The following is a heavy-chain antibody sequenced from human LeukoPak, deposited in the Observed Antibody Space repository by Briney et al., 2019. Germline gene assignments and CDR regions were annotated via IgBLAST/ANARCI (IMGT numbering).Heavy chain of an antibody. J-gene: IGHJ4*02. CDR3: ARVAWSWENFDY. V-gene: IGHV4-31*03. CDR2: IYYSGST. D-gene: IGHD1-26*01. CDR1: VGSISSGCYY. Sequence: SETLSLTCTVSVGSISSGCYYWSWIRQHPGKGLEWIGYIYYSGSTYYNPSLKSRVTISVDTSKNQFSLKLSSVTAADTAVYYCARVAWSWENFDYWGQGTLVTVSS.